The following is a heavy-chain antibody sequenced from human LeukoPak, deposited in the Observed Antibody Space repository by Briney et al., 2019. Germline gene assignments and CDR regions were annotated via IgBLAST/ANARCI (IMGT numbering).Heavy chain of an antibody. CDR1: GGSFSGYY. Sequence: SETLSLTCAVYGGSFSGYYWSWIRQPPGKGLEWIGEINHSGSTNYNPSLKSRVTIPVDTSKNQFSLKLSSVTAADTAVYYCAHVGICSSTSCYNGMDVWGQGTTVTVSS. V-gene: IGHV4-34*01. CDR3: AHVGICSSTSCYNGMDV. J-gene: IGHJ6*02. CDR2: INHSGST. D-gene: IGHD2-2*02.